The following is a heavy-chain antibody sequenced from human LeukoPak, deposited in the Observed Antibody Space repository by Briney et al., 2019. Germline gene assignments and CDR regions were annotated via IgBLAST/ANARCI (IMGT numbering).Heavy chain of an antibody. CDR3: ARVNGDYGLSDDP. D-gene: IGHD4-17*01. CDR1: GYTFTSYY. Sequence: GASVKVSCKASGYTFTSYYMHWVRQAPGQGLEWMGIINPSGGSTSYAQKFQGRVTMTRDTSTSTVYMELSSLRSEDTAVYYCARVNGDYGLSDDPWGQGTLVTVAT. CDR2: INPSGGST. J-gene: IGHJ5*02. V-gene: IGHV1-46*01.